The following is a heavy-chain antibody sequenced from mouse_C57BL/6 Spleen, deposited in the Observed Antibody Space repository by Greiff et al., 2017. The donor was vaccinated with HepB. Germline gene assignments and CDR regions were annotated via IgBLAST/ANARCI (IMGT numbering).Heavy chain of an antibody. V-gene: IGHV1-22*01. CDR2: INPNNGGT. CDR3: AREGYDYGDAMDY. J-gene: IGHJ4*01. D-gene: IGHD2-4*01. CDR1: GYTFTDYN. Sequence: EVQLQQSGPELVKPGASVKMSCKASGYTFTDYNMHWVKQSHGKSLEWIGYINPNNGGTSYNQKFKGKATLTVNKSSSTAYMELRSLTSEDSAVYYCAREGYDYGDAMDYWGQGTSVTVSS.